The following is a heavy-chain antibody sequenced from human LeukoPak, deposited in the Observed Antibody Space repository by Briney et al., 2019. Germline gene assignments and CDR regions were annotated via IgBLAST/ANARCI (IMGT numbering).Heavy chain of an antibody. J-gene: IGHJ3*02. D-gene: IGHD2-15*01. Sequence: SQTLSLTCTVSGGSISSGGYYWSWIRQHPGKGLEWIGYIYYSGSTYYNPSLKSRVTISVDTSKNQFSLKLSSVTAADTAVYYCAGGLYCSGGSCYWGDAFDIWGQGTMVTVSS. CDR2: IYYSGST. V-gene: IGHV4-31*03. CDR1: GGSISSGGYY. CDR3: AGGLYCSGGSCYWGDAFDI.